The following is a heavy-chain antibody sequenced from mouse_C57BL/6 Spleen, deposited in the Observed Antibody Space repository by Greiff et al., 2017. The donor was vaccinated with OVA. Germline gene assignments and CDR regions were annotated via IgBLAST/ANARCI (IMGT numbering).Heavy chain of an antibody. J-gene: IGHJ1*03. V-gene: IGHV14-4*01. CDR1: GFNIKDDY. CDR2: IDPENGDT. CDR3: TTEG. Sequence: VQLKESGAELVRPGASVKLSCTASGFNIKDDYMHWVKQRPEQGLEWIGWIDPENGDTEYASKFQGKATISADTSSHTAYLQLSSRTSEATADYYCTTEGWGTGTTVTVSS.